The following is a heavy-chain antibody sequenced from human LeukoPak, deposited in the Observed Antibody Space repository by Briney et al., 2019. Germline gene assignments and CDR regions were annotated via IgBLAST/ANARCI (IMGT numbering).Heavy chain of an antibody. Sequence: PSETLSLTCAVYGGSFSGYYWSWIRQPPGKGLEWIGEINHSGSTNYNPSLKSRVTISVDTSKNQFSLKLSSVTAADTAVYYCARGIPYYDFWSGYSSQGYYYGMDVWGQGTTVTVSS. CDR2: INHSGST. CDR1: GGSFSGYY. V-gene: IGHV4-34*01. CDR3: ARGIPYYDFWSGYSSQGYYYGMDV. D-gene: IGHD3-3*01. J-gene: IGHJ6*02.